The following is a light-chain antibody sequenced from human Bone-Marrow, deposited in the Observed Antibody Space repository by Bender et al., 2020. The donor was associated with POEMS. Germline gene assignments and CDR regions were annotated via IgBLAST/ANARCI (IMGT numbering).Light chain of an antibody. CDR1: RSDVGDYSH. J-gene: IGLJ2*01. V-gene: IGLV2-8*01. Sequence: QSALTQAASVSGSPGQSITISCTGTRSDVGDYSHVSWYQQHSGKAPKLIIYEVTKRPSGVPDRFSGSKSGNTASLTVSGLQAEDEADYYCSSYVVTDTMVFGGGTKLTVL. CDR3: SSYVVTDTMV. CDR2: EVT.